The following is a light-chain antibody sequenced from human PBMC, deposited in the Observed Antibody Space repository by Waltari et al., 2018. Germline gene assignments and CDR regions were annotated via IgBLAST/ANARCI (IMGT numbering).Light chain of an antibody. V-gene: IGKV3-20*01. CDR3: QRYGRT. J-gene: IGKJ5*01. CDR2: GAS. CDR1: PPISANF. Sequence: EILLTQSPATLSLSPGERATLSCRASPPISANFLAWYQHKPGQPPKLLIYGASSRATGTPDRFSGSGSETDFTLTINRLEPEDFAIYYCQRYGRTFGQGTRLDIK.